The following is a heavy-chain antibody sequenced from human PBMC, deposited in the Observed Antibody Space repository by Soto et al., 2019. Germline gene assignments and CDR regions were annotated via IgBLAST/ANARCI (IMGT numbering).Heavy chain of an antibody. CDR3: AGLYYYYSSGSLPDAFDI. Sequence: GESLKISCNGSGYSLTTYWISWVRQMPGKGLEWMGRIDPSDSYTNYSPSFQGHVTISADKSISTAYLQWSSLKASDTAMYYCAGLYYYYSSGSLPDAFDIWGQGTMVTVSS. D-gene: IGHD3-22*01. CDR1: GYSLTTYW. V-gene: IGHV5-10-1*01. J-gene: IGHJ3*02. CDR2: IDPSDSYT.